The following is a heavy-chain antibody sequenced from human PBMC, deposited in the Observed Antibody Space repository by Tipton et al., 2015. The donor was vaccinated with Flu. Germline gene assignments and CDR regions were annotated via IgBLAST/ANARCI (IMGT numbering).Heavy chain of an antibody. D-gene: IGHD3-22*01. V-gene: IGHV4-4*07. Sequence: LRLSCTVSGDSISSYYWSWIRQPAGKGLEWIGRIYTSGSTNYNASLKSRVTISVDTSKNQLSLRLSSVTAADTAVYYCARAPYSDYDTSGSSFDYWGQGTLVTVSS. CDR2: IYTSGST. CDR3: ARAPYSDYDTSGSSFDY. J-gene: IGHJ4*02. CDR1: GDSISSYY.